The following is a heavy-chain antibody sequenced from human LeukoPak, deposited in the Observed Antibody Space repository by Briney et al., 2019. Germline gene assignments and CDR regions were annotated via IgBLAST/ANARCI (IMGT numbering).Heavy chain of an antibody. V-gene: IGHV1-69*13. J-gene: IGHJ6*03. Sequence: ASVKVSCKASGGTFSSYAISWVRQAPGQGLEWMGGIIPIFGTANYAQKFQGRVTITADESTSTAYMELSSLRSEDTAVYYCAKAMNREGDPPLYYYYMDVWGKGTTVTVSS. CDR1: GGTFSSYA. CDR2: IIPIFGTA. D-gene: IGHD1-14*01. CDR3: AKAMNREGDPPLYYYYMDV.